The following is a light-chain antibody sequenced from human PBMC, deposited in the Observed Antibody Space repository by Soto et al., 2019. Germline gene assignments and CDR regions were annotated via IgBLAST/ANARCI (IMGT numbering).Light chain of an antibody. CDR1: QSITSSY. CDR3: QQYGSPLWT. CDR2: GTI. V-gene: IGKV3-20*01. Sequence: EIVLTQSPGTLSLSPGERATLSCRASQSITSSYLAWYQQKPGQAPRLLISGTISRATGIPDRFSGSGSGTDFTLTISRLEPEDFAAYYCQQYGSPLWTFGQGTKVDIK. J-gene: IGKJ1*01.